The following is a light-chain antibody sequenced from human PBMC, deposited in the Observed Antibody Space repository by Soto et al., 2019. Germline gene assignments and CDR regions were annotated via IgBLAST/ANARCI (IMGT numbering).Light chain of an antibody. CDR2: DVS. J-gene: IGKJ2*01. Sequence: DIQMTQSPSAMSAYVGERVYMTRRASHDIRNYLAWFQQKPGKVPKRLIYDVSGLQSGVPSRFSGSGSGTEFTLTISSLQPEDFATYFCIQHQTYPKTFGKGTKVDIK. CDR1: HDIRNY. CDR3: IQHQTYPKT. V-gene: IGKV1-17*03.